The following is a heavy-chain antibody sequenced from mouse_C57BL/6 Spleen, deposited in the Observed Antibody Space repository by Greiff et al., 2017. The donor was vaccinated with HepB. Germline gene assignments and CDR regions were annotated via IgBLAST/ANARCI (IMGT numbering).Heavy chain of an antibody. CDR2: INPYNGGT. CDR3: ARGGSSLYWYFDV. J-gene: IGHJ1*03. V-gene: IGHV1-19*01. Sequence: EVKLMESGPVLVKPGASVKMSCKASGYTFTDYYMNWVKQSHGKSLEWIGVINPYNGGTSYNQKFKGKATLTVDKSSSTAYMELNSLTSEDSAVYYCARGGSSLYWYFDVWGTGTTVTVSS. D-gene: IGHD1-1*01. CDR1: GYTFTDYY.